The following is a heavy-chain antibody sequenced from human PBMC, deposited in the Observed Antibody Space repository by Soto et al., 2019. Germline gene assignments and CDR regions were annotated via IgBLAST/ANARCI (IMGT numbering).Heavy chain of an antibody. CDR2: INPNSGGT. CDR3: ARHTRRGYSYGPLGY. J-gene: IGHJ4*02. CDR1: GYTFTGYY. Sequence: GASVKVSCKASGYTFTGYYMHWVRQAPGQGLEWMVWINPNSGGTNYAQKFQGRVTMTRDTSISTAYMELSRLRSDDTAVYYCARHTRRGYSYGPLGYWGQGTLVTV. V-gene: IGHV1-2*02. D-gene: IGHD5-18*01.